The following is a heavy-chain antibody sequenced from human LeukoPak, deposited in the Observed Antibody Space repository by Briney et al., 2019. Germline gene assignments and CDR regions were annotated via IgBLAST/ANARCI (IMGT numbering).Heavy chain of an antibody. J-gene: IGHJ4*02. CDR3: VRDQGYISSWYYFDY. CDR2: INPSGGST. Sequence: ASVKVSCKASGYTFTSYYMHWVRQAPGQGLEWMGIINPSGGSTSYAQKFQGRVTMTRDTSTSTVYMELSSLRSEDTAVYFCVRDQGYISSWYYFDYWGQGTLVTVSS. D-gene: IGHD6-13*01. V-gene: IGHV1-46*01. CDR1: GYTFTSYY.